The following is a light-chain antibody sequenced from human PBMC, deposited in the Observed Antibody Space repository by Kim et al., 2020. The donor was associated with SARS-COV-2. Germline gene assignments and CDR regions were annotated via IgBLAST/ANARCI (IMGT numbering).Light chain of an antibody. CDR1: QSVLYSPNNKNY. J-gene: IGKJ2*01. CDR3: QQYYTTSYT. Sequence: RATINCKSSQSVLYSPNNKNYLAWYQQKPGQPPKLLIYWASTRESGVPDRFTGRWSGTEFTLTISSLQAEDVAVYYCQQYYTTSYTFGQGTKLEI. CDR2: WAS. V-gene: IGKV4-1*01.